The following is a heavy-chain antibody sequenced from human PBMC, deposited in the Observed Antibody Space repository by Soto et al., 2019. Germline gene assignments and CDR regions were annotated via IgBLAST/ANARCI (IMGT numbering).Heavy chain of an antibody. V-gene: IGHV3-21*06. D-gene: IGHD4-17*01. CDR1: GFTFSAYN. Sequence: AGGSLRLSCAASGFTFSAYNMNWVRQPPGKGLEWVSSITSGSSSIYYADSLKGRFTISRDNAKNSLYLQMNSLRAEDAAVYYCASHYGDNGWFDPWGQGTLVTVSS. J-gene: IGHJ5*02. CDR3: ASHYGDNGWFDP. CDR2: ITSGSSSI.